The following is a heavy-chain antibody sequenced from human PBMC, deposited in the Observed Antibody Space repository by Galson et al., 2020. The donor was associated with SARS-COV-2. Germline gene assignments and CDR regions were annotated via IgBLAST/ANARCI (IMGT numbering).Heavy chain of an antibody. V-gene: IGHV4-61*02. CDR3: ARGGQGYFDY. Sequence: SETLSLTCTASGGSISSGSYHWNWIRQPAGKGLEWISRIYTFGRTNYNPSLNSPVTILLDTSKNQFSLKLNSVTAADTAVYYCARGGQGYFDYWGQGNLVTVSS. CDR2: IYTFGRT. J-gene: IGHJ4*02. CDR1: GGSISSGSYH.